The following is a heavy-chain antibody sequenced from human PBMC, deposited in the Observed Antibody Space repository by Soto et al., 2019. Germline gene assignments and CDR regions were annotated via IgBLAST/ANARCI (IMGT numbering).Heavy chain of an antibody. Sequence: PSETLSLTCAVSGGSISSGGYSWSWIRQPPGKGLEWIGYIYHSGSTYYNLSLKSRVTISVDRSKNQFSLKLSSVTAADTAVYYCAGLQRVTLLRALAISGQGTMVTVSS. J-gene: IGHJ3*02. CDR1: GGSISSGGYS. CDR2: IYHSGST. CDR3: AGLQRVTLLRALAI. V-gene: IGHV4-30-2*01. D-gene: IGHD1-1*01.